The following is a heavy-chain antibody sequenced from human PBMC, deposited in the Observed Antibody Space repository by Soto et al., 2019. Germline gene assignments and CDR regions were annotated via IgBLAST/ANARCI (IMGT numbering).Heavy chain of an antibody. CDR3: ASGTGKSDFDY. D-gene: IGHD3-3*01. J-gene: IGHJ4*02. CDR1: GFTFSDAW. Sequence: GGSLRLSCAASGFTFSDAWLNWVRQAPGKGLEWVGRIKSKTEAATRDFAAPVKGRFAISRDDSKNTVFLQMNSLKIEDSGVYYCASGTGKSDFDYWGLGT. V-gene: IGHV3-15*01. CDR2: IKSKTEAATR.